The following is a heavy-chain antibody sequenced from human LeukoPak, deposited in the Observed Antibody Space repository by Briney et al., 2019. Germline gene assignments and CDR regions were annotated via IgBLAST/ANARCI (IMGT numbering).Heavy chain of an antibody. CDR2: ISSSGDSI. CDR1: GFTFSTYG. D-gene: IGHD3-10*01. V-gene: IGHV3-23*01. J-gene: IGHJ4*02. Sequence: GGSLRLSCVTSGFTFSTYGFSWVRQAPGKGLAWVSRISSSGDSINYADSVKRRFTISRDKSKNTVYLQMDSLRADDTAVYFCARGRNFGSGSYVFDYWGQGTLVTVSS. CDR3: ARGRNFGSGSYVFDY.